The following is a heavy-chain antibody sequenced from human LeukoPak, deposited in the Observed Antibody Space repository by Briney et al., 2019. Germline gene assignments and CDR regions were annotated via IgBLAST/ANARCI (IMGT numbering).Heavy chain of an antibody. CDR1: GYSSTSYW. D-gene: IGHD5-24*01. CDR3: ARRALRGYNYMAAFDI. V-gene: IGHV5-51*01. J-gene: IGHJ3*02. Sequence: KDGESLKISCQGSGYSSTSYWIAWVRQMPGKGLEWMGIIYPGDSDTRYSPSFQGQVTISTDKSISTAYLQWSSLKASDTAMYYCARRALRGYNYMAAFDIWGQGTMVTVSS. CDR2: IYPGDSDT.